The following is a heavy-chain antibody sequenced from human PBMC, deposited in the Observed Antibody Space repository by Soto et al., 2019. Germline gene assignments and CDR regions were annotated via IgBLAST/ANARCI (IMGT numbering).Heavy chain of an antibody. CDR2: ISGSGGST. CDR3: ALHRGGYSGYVNYYYYGMDV. Sequence: GGSLRLSCAASGFTFSSYAMSWVRQAPGKGLEWVSAISGSGGSTYYADSVKGRFTISRDNSKNTLYLQMNSLRAEDTAVYYCALHRGGYSGYVNYYYYGMDVWGQGTTVTVSS. J-gene: IGHJ6*02. V-gene: IGHV3-23*01. D-gene: IGHD5-12*01. CDR1: GFTFSSYA.